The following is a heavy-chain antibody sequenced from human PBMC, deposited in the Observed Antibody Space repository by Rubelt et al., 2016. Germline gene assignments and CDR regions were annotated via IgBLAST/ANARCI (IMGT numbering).Heavy chain of an antibody. J-gene: IGHJ4*02. Sequence: QLQLQESGPGLVKPSETLSLTCTVSGGSISSSNYYWAWIRQPPGKGLEWIGSIYYSGSTYYNPSLKSRVTMSVDTSKNQCSLKLGLGTAADTAVYYCATPRYCSGGRCYLGFDYWGQGTLVTVSS. CDR2: IYYSGST. CDR1: GGSISSSNYY. V-gene: IGHV4-39*01. D-gene: IGHD2-15*01. CDR3: ATPRYCSGGRCYLGFDY.